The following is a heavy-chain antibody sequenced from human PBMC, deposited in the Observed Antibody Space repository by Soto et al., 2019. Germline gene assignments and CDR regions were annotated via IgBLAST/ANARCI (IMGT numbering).Heavy chain of an antibody. Sequence: PSETLSLTCAISGDSVSSNSAAWNWIRQSPSRGLEWLGRTYYRSKWYNDYAVSVKSRITINPDTSKNQFSLQLNSVTPEDTAVYYCARGRDFWSGYYPNDYYYGMDVWGQGTTVTV. J-gene: IGHJ6*02. V-gene: IGHV6-1*01. CDR3: ARGRDFWSGYYPNDYYYGMDV. CDR2: TYYRSKWYN. CDR1: GDSVSSNSAA. D-gene: IGHD3-3*01.